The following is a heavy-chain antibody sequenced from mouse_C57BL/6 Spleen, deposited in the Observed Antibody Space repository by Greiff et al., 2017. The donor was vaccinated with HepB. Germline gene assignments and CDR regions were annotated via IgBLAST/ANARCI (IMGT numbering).Heavy chain of an antibody. CDR3: ARDGLLYYGSSYGWYFDD. D-gene: IGHD1-1*01. V-gene: IGHV1-19*01. Sequence: VQLQQSGPVLVKPGASVKMSCKASGYTFTDYYMNWVKQSHGKSLEWIGVINPYNGGTSYNQKFKGKATLTGDKATSTAYLELNSLTSEDSAVYYCARDGLLYYGSSYGWYFDDWGTGTTVTVSS. CDR2: INPYNGGT. J-gene: IGHJ1*03. CDR1: GYTFTDYY.